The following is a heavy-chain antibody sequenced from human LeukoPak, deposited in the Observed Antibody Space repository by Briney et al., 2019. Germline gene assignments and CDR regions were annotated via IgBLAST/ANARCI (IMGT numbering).Heavy chain of an antibody. J-gene: IGHJ4*02. V-gene: IGHV1-69*04. D-gene: IGHD3-10*01. CDR1: GGTFSSYA. CDR3: AKEFPTAFGEDFDY. Sequence: EASVKVSCKASGGTFSSYAISGVRQAPGQGLEWMGRIIPILGIANYAQKFQGRVTITADKFTSTAYIELSSLKSEDTAVYYCAKEFPTAFGEDFDYWGQGTLVTVSS. CDR2: IIPILGIA.